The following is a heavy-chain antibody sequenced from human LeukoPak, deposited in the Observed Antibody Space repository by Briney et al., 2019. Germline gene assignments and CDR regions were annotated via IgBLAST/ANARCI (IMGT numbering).Heavy chain of an antibody. CDR3: ARHPQADFWSGYFYSTRRDAFDI. CDR1: GYTFTNYW. V-gene: IGHV5-51*01. D-gene: IGHD3-3*01. Sequence: PGESLKISCKGSGYTFTNYWLGWVRQMPGKGLEWMGIIYPGDSDTRYSPSFQGQVTISADKSISTAYLQWSSLKASDTAMYYCARHPQADFWSGYFYSTRRDAFDIWGQGTMVTVSS. J-gene: IGHJ3*02. CDR2: IYPGDSDT.